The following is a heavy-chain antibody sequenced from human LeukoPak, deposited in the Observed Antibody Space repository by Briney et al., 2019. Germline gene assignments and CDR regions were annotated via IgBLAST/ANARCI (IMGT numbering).Heavy chain of an antibody. CDR3: AKSIGYCTNGVCYGEYYYYYYGMDV. Sequence: GGSLRLSCAASGFTFSSYAMSWVRQAPGKGLEWVSAISGSGGSTYYADSVKGRFTISRDNSKNTLYLQMNSLRAEDTAVYYCAKSIGYCTNGVCYGEYYYYYYGMDVWGQGTTVTVSS. V-gene: IGHV3-23*01. J-gene: IGHJ6*02. CDR1: GFTFSSYA. D-gene: IGHD2-8*01. CDR2: ISGSGGST.